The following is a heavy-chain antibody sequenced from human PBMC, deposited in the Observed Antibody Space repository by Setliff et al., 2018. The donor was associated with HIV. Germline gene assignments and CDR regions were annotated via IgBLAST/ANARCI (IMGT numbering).Heavy chain of an antibody. CDR1: GFNFNTCA. D-gene: IGHD3-22*01. J-gene: IGHJ3*01. CDR3: AKDPTYYYGSSGPYDAFDV. V-gene: IGHV3-30*04. Sequence: PGGSLRLSCAGSGFNFNTCAMNWVRQAPGKGLEWVAVISYDGNIKYYADSVKGRFTISRDNSKNTLFLQMSSLRTEDTAVYYCAKDPTYYYGSSGPYDAFDVWGQGTMVTVSS. CDR2: ISYDGNIK.